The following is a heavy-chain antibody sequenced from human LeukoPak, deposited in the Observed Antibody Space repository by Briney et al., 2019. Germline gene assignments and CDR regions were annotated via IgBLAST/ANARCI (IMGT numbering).Heavy chain of an antibody. CDR2: INHSGST. D-gene: IGHD6-25*01. Sequence: SETLSLTCAVYGGSFSGYYWSWIRQPPGKGLEWIGEINHSGSTNHNPSLKSRVTISVDTSKNQFSLKLSSVTAADTAVYYCARSGVFNAFDIWGQGTMVTVSS. J-gene: IGHJ3*02. CDR1: GGSFSGYY. CDR3: ARSGVFNAFDI. V-gene: IGHV4-34*01.